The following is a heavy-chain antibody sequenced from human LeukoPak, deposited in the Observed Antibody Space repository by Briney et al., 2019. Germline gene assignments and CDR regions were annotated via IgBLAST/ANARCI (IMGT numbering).Heavy chain of an antibody. D-gene: IGHD3-10*01. CDR3: ARGGHRQKEF. J-gene: IGHJ4*02. Sequence: GGSLRLSCAASGFPFSSYAMYWVRQAPGKGLVWVARIHGDGDNISYADSVKGRFTISRDNAKNSLYLQMSSLRAEDTAVYYCARGGHRQKEFWGQGTLVTVSS. CDR1: GFPFSSYA. CDR2: IHGDGDNI. V-gene: IGHV3-74*01.